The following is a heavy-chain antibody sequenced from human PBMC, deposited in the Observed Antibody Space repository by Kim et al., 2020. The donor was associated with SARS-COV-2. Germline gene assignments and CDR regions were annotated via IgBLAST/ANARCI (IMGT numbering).Heavy chain of an antibody. V-gene: IGHV4-59*01. D-gene: IGHD3-10*01. CDR3: ARVRTSGTYSSHHFDV. Sequence: PSLKGRVSISADTSKNQCSLKLKSVTAADTGVYFCARVRTSGTYSSHHFDVWGQGILVTVSS. J-gene: IGHJ4*02.